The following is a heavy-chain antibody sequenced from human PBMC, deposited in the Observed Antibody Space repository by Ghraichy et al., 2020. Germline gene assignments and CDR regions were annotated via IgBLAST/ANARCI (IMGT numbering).Heavy chain of an antibody. Sequence: GESLNISCAASGFPFSDYWMSWVRQAPGKGPECVANIKQDGSEKYYVDSVKGRFTISRDNAKNSLYLQVNSLRADDTAVYYCARDRRLDYYYYMDVWGKGTTVTVSS. CDR3: ARDRRLDYYYYMDV. D-gene: IGHD6-19*01. V-gene: IGHV3-7*03. CDR1: GFPFSDYW. J-gene: IGHJ6*03. CDR2: IKQDGSEK.